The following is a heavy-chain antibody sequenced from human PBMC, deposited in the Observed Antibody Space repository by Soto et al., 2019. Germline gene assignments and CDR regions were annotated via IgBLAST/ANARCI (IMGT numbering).Heavy chain of an antibody. CDR2: INWNSGSI. J-gene: IGHJ1*01. Sequence: GGSLRLSCAASGLNFDDYAMHWVRQVPGKGLEWVSGINWNSGSIGYGDSVKGRFAISRDNAKNSLHLQMNSLSAEDTAFYYCVKDESINWYSGHFRHWGQGTLLTVSS. D-gene: IGHD6-13*01. CDR3: VKDESINWYSGHFRH. CDR1: GLNFDDYA. V-gene: IGHV3-9*01.